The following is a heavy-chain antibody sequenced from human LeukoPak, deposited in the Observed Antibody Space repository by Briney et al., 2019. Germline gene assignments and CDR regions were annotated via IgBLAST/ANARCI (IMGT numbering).Heavy chain of an antibody. CDR1: GGSISSYY. CDR2: IYYSGST. CDR3: ARSLSSPRRDYYYYYTDV. J-gene: IGHJ6*03. D-gene: IGHD6-6*01. Sequence: PSETLSLTCTVSGGSISSYYWSWIRQPPGKGLEWIGYIYYSGSTNYNPSLKSRVTISVDTSKNQFSLKLSSVTAADTAVYYCARSLSSPRRDYYYYYTDVWGKGTTVTVSS. V-gene: IGHV4-59*01.